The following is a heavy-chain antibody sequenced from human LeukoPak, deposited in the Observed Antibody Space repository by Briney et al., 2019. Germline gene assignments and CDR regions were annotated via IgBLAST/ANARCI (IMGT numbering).Heavy chain of an antibody. V-gene: IGHV3-7*01. D-gene: IGHD3-16*02. CDR3: ARDHYDYVWGSYRQLGNDY. CDR1: GFTFSSYS. J-gene: IGHJ4*02. CDR2: IKQDGSEK. Sequence: GGSLRLSCAASGFTFSSYSMNWVRQAPGKGLEWVANIKQDGSEKYYVDSVKGRFTISRDDAKNSLYLQMNSLRAEDTAVYYCARDHYDYVWGSYRQLGNDYWGQGTLVTVSS.